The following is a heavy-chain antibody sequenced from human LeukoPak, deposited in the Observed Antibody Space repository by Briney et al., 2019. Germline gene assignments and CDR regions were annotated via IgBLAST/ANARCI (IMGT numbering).Heavy chain of an antibody. CDR2: MYLSGTT. CDR3: ARVLGTGDFDY. J-gene: IGHJ4*02. CDR1: GDSINSLDL. V-gene: IGHV4-4*02. Sequence: SGTLSLTCTVSGDSINSLDLWSWVRQPPGKGLEWIGEMYLSGTTHSNPSVKSRVTISIDKSKNQFFLNLSSVTAADTAVYYCARVLGTGDFDYWGQGTLVTVSS. D-gene: IGHD3-16*01.